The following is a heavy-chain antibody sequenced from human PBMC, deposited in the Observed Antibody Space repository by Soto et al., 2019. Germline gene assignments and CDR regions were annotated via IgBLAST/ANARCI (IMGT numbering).Heavy chain of an antibody. D-gene: IGHD3-10*02. CDR3: ARGVFGQPDS. CDR2: MYSGGST. Sequence: EVQLVESGGGMVQPGGSLRLSCVASGISVKSNYMNWVRQAPGKGLEWVSIMYSGGSTYYADSVKGRFPISTHNSKDTLYLQMTSLRIEDTATYYCARGVFGQPDSWGQGTLVIVSS. J-gene: IGHJ5*01. CDR1: GISVKSNY. V-gene: IGHV3-53*04.